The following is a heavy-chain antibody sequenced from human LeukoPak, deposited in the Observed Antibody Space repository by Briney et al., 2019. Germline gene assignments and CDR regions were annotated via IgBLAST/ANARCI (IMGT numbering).Heavy chain of an antibody. D-gene: IGHD7-27*01. Sequence: GGSLRLSCAASGFTLSYYWMHWVRQGPGKGLVWVSTINGDGSSTNYADSVKGRFTISRDNAKNTLYLEMNSLRVEDTAVYYCARDPRNRGFDPWGQGTLVTVSS. CDR1: GFTLSYYW. CDR3: ARDPRNRGFDP. CDR2: INGDGSST. V-gene: IGHV3-74*01. J-gene: IGHJ5*02.